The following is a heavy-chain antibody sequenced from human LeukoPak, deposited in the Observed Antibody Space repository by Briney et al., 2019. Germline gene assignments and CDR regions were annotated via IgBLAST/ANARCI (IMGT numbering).Heavy chain of an antibody. CDR1: GFTFDDYG. J-gene: IGHJ4*02. Sequence: GGSLRLSCAASGFTFDDYGMSWVRQAPGKGLEWVSSISSSSYIYYADSVKGRFTISRDNAKNSLYLQMNSLRAEDTAVYYCARDYGDYVLGDYFDYWGQGTLVTVSS. D-gene: IGHD4-17*01. V-gene: IGHV3-69-1*01. CDR3: ARDYGDYVLGDYFDY. CDR2: ISSSSYI.